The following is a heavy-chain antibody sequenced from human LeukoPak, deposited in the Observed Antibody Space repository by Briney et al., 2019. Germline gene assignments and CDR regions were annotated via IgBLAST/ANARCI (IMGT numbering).Heavy chain of an antibody. J-gene: IGHJ6*02. D-gene: IGHD2/OR15-2a*01. CDR2: INQDESEK. CDR1: GFTFSSYW. Sequence: GGSLRLSCAASGFTFSSYWMSWVRQAPGKGLEWMANINQDESEKYHVDSVKGRFTISRDNAKNSLYLQMNGLRAEDTAVYYCTRVRVSSYYGMDIWGQGTTVTVSS. V-gene: IGHV3-7*05. CDR3: TRVRVSSYYGMDI.